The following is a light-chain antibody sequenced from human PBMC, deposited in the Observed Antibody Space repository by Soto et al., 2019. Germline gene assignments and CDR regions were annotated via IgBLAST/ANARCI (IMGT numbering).Light chain of an antibody. CDR1: QSVSSSY. Sequence: EIVLTQSPGTLSLSPGERATLSCRASQSVSSSYLAWYQQKPGQAPRLLIYGASSRATGIPDRFSGSGSGTDFTLTISRLEPEDFAVYYCQQYGGSPPFLTFGGGTKVEIK. J-gene: IGKJ4*01. V-gene: IGKV3-20*01. CDR2: GAS. CDR3: QQYGGSPPFLT.